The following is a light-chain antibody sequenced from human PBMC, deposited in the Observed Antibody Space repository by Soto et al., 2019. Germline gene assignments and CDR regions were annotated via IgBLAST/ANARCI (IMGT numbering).Light chain of an antibody. CDR3: QSYDSSLSVLYV. CDR2: GNS. J-gene: IGLJ1*01. CDR1: SSNIGAGYD. Sequence: QSVLTQPPSVSGAPGQRVTISCTGSSSNIGAGYDVHWYQQLPGTAPKLLIYGNSNRPSGVPDRFSGSKSGTSASLAITGLQAVDEADYYCQSYDSSLSVLYVFGTGTKVTVL. V-gene: IGLV1-40*01.